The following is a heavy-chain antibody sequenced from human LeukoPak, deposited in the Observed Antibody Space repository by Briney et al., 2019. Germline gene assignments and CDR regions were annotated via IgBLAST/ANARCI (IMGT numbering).Heavy chain of an antibody. CDR2: ISGSGDRT. CDR3: AILYAFEGY. CDR1: GFTFTSYA. Sequence: GGSLRLSCAASGFTFTSYAMTWVRQAPGKGLEWVSAISGSGDRTYYADSVKGRFTVSRDNSRNTMYLQMNSLRAGDTALYYCAILYAFEGYWGQGTLVTVSS. J-gene: IGHJ4*02. V-gene: IGHV3-23*01. D-gene: IGHD3-16*01.